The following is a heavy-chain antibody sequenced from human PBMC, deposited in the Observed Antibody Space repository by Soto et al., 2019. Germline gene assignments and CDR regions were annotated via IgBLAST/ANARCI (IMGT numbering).Heavy chain of an antibody. CDR3: AKVTGYNWNDYYMDV. Sequence: EVQLLESGGGLVQPGGSLRLSCAASGFTFSSYAMSWVRQAPGKGLEWVSAISGSGGSTYYADSVKGRFTISRDNSKDTLYLQMNSLRAEDTAVYYFAKVTGYNWNDYYMDVWGKGTTVTVSS. CDR1: GFTFSSYA. CDR2: ISGSGGST. J-gene: IGHJ6*03. D-gene: IGHD1-20*01. V-gene: IGHV3-23*01.